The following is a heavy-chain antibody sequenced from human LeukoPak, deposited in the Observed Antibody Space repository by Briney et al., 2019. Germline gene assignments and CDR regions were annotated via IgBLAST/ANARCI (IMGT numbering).Heavy chain of an antibody. CDR2: IIPILGIA. CDR3: ARGSLEREPDY. Sequence: SVKVSCKASGGTFSSYTISWVRQAPGQGLEWMGRIIPILGIANYAQKFQGRVTITADKSTSTAYMELSSLRSEDTAVYYCARGSLEREPDYWGQGTLVTVSS. V-gene: IGHV1-69*02. D-gene: IGHD1-1*01. J-gene: IGHJ4*02. CDR1: GGTFSSYT.